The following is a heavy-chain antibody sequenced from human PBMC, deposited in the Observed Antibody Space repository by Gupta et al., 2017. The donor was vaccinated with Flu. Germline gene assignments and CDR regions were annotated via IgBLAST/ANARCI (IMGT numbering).Heavy chain of an antibody. CDR2: TSSSSGTI. J-gene: IGHJ6*02. D-gene: IGHD1-20*01. Sequence: EVQLVESGGGLVQPGGSLRLSCAPSGFIFDSYNMTWVRQAPGKGLEWVSYTSSSSGTIYYADSVKGRFTISSDNAKNSLDLQMDSLRADDTAVYYCARAYNWNNYFYGMDVWGQGTTVTVSS. CDR1: GFIFDSYN. V-gene: IGHV3-48*01. CDR3: ARAYNWNNYFYGMDV.